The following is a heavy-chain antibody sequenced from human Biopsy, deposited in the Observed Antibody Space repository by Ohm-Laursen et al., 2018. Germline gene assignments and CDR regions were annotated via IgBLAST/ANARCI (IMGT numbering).Heavy chain of an antibody. CDR3: TRGGYYYDSLAYYYWFDP. Sequence: GASVKVSCKASGYTFTGYHVHWVRQAPGQGLEWMGWINPKTGDTNYAQKFQGRVTMTRDTSISTAYVDLSSLRSDDTAVYYCTRGGYYYDSLAYYYWFDPWGQGTLVTVSS. J-gene: IGHJ5*02. CDR2: INPKTGDT. V-gene: IGHV1-2*02. D-gene: IGHD3-22*01. CDR1: GYTFTGYH.